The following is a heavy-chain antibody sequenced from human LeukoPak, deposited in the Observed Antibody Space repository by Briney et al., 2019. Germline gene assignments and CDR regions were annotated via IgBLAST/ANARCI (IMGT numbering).Heavy chain of an antibody. J-gene: IGHJ4*02. CDR2: IYYSVST. CDR1: GVSISSYY. CDR3: AREWGSYYVGFDY. Sequence: PSETLSLTCSVSGVSISSYYWSWIRQPPGKGLEWIGHIYYSVSTDYNPSLKSRVTISVDTSKNQFSLKLSSVTAADTAVYYCAREWGSYYVGFDYWGQGTLVTVSS. V-gene: IGHV4-59*01. D-gene: IGHD1-26*01.